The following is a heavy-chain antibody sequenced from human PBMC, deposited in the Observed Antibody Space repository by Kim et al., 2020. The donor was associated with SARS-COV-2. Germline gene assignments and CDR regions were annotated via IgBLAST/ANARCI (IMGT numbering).Heavy chain of an antibody. V-gene: IGHV3-74*01. Sequence: GGSLRLSCAASGFTFSSYWMHWVRKAPGKGLVWVSRIKSDGSSTSYADSVKGRFTVSRDNAKNTLFLQMNSLRVEDTAVYYCVRDVSTSDTSFDPWGQGT. CDR2: IKSDGSST. J-gene: IGHJ5*02. CDR3: VRDVSTSDTSFDP. CDR1: GFTFSSYW.